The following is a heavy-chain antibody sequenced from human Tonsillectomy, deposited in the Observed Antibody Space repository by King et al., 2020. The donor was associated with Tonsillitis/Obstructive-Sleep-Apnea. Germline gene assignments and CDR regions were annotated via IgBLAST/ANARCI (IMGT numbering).Heavy chain of an antibody. CDR3: ARAYYDFWSGYSPGNYYFDY. CDR1: GFTVSSNY. CDR2: IYSGGST. D-gene: IGHD3-3*01. Sequence: VQLVEYGGGLIQPGGSLRLSCAASGFTVSSNYMSWVRQAPGKGLEWVSVIYSGGSTYYADSVKGRFPISRDNSKNTLYLQMNSLRAEDTAVYYCARAYYDFWSGYSPGNYYFDYWGQGTLVTVSS. J-gene: IGHJ4*02. V-gene: IGHV3-53*01.